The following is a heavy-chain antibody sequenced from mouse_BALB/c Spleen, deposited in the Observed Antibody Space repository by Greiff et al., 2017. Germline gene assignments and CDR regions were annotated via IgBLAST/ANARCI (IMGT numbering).Heavy chain of an antibody. D-gene: IGHD1-1*01. CDR2: INPYNGDT. V-gene: IGHV1-20*02. Sequence: VQLQQSGPELVKPGASVKISCKASGYSFTGYFMNWVMQSHGKSLEWIGRINPYNGDTFYNQKFKGKATLTVDKSSSTAHMELRSLASEDSAVYYCARDPSYGSRYYYAMDYWGQGTSVTVSS. CDR1: GYSFTGYF. J-gene: IGHJ4*01. CDR3: ARDPSYGSRYYYAMDY.